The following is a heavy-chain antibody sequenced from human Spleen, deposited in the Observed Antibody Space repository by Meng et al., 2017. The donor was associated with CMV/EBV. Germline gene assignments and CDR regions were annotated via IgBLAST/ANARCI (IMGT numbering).Heavy chain of an antibody. Sequence: SVKVSCKASGYTFTGYYMHWVRQAPGQGLEWMGWIITVLGVTNYAPKFLGRVTITAAKSMNTVYMEVSSLTSEDTAVYYCARDGVSTGSDYGTYRYYGMDVWGQGTTVTVSS. CDR1: GYTFTGYY. CDR3: ARDGVSTGSDYGTYRYYGMDV. D-gene: IGHD1-26*01. J-gene: IGHJ6*02. CDR2: IITVLGVT. V-gene: IGHV1-69*10.